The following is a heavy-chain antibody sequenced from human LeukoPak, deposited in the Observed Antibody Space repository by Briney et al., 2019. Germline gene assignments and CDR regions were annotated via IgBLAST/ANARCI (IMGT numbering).Heavy chain of an antibody. CDR2: IRYDGSNK. CDR1: GFTFSSYG. CDR3: AKDHLADFWSGYVPCAFDI. V-gene: IGHV3-30*02. D-gene: IGHD3-3*01. Sequence: PGGSLRLSCAASGFTFSSYGMHWVRQAPGKGLEWVAFIRYDGSNKYYADSVKGRFTISRDNSKNTLYLQMNSLRAEDTAVYYCAKDHLADFWSGYVPCAFDIWGQGTMVTVSS. J-gene: IGHJ3*02.